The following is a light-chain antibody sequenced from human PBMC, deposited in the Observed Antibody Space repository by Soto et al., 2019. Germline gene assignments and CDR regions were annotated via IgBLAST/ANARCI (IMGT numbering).Light chain of an antibody. Sequence: QSVLTQPPSVSAAPGQKVTISCSGSSSNIGGNSVSWYQQLPGTAPKLLIYDDNKRPSGIPDRFSGSKSGTSATLGITGFQTGDEADYYCCSHAGSSTYVFRNGTKVTVL. V-gene: IGLV1-51*01. CDR3: CSHAGSSTYV. CDR1: SSNIGGNS. J-gene: IGLJ1*01. CDR2: DDN.